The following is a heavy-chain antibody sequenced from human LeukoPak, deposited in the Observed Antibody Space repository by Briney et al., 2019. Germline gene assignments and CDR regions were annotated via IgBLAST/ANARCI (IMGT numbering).Heavy chain of an antibody. Sequence: ASVKVSCKASGYTFTGYYMHWVRQAPGQGLEWMGWISAYNGNTNYAQQLQGRVTMTTDTSTSTAYMELRSLRSDDTAVYYCARAPDIVVVPAMYNWFDPWSQGTLVTVSS. CDR2: ISAYNGNT. J-gene: IGHJ5*02. V-gene: IGHV1-18*04. D-gene: IGHD2-2*01. CDR3: ARAPDIVVVPAMYNWFDP. CDR1: GYTFTGYY.